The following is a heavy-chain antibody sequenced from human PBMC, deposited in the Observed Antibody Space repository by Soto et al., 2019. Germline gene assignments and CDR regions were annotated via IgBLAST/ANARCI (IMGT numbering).Heavy chain of an antibody. D-gene: IGHD3-10*01. Sequence: QVQLVESGGGVVQPGRSLRLSCAASGFTFSSYAMHWVRQAPGKGLEWVAVISYDGSNKYYADSVKGRFTISRDNSKNTLYLQMNSLRAEDTAVYYCARDRRRGTPMVLPVGVDVWGQGTTVTVSS. CDR1: GFTFSSYA. CDR2: ISYDGSNK. CDR3: ARDRRRGTPMVLPVGVDV. J-gene: IGHJ6*02. V-gene: IGHV3-30-3*01.